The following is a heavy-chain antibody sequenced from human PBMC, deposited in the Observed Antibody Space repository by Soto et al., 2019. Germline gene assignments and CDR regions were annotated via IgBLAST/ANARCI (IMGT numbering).Heavy chain of an antibody. CDR1: GGTFSSYG. CDR3: ASSPRPGRGYSYGYFDY. J-gene: IGHJ4*02. V-gene: IGHV1-18*01. D-gene: IGHD5-18*01. CDR2: ISAYNGNT. Sequence: ASVKVSCKASGGTFSSYGISWVRQAPGQGLEWMGWISAYNGNTNYAQKLQGRVTMTTDTSTSTAYMELRSLRSDDTAVYYCASSPRPGRGYSYGYFDYWGQGTLVTVSS.